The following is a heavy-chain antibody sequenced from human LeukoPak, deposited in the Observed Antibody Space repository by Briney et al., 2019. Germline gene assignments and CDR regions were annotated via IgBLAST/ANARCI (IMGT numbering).Heavy chain of an antibody. CDR2: INPADSDT. V-gene: IGHV5-51*01. D-gene: IGHD1-14*01. Sequence: PGESLKISCQASGYSFTSEWIGWVRQMPGKGLEWVGIINPADSDTRYSPSFQGQVTISADKFISTAYLQWTSLKASDTAIYYCARHLSSLLRTYHFDYWGQGTLVTVSS. CDR3: ARHLSSLLRTYHFDY. CDR1: GYSFTSEW. J-gene: IGHJ4*02.